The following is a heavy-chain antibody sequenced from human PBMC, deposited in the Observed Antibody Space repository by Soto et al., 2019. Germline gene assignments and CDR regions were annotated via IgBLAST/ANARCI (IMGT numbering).Heavy chain of an antibody. CDR2: ISSSSTYT. Sequence: GGTLRLSCAASRFSLSDHYMTWIRQAPGKGLEWISSISSSSTYTHFADSVKGRFSISRDNAQNSVFLQMNSLRAEDTAVYYCARERGYDFWSGYYGRSYYSYGIDVWGQGTSVTVSS. CDR1: RFSLSDHY. CDR3: ARERGYDFWSGYYGRSYYSYGIDV. J-gene: IGHJ6*02. V-gene: IGHV3-11*06. D-gene: IGHD3-3*01.